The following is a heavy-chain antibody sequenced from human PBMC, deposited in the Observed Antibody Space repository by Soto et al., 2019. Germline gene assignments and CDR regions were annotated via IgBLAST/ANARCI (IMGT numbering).Heavy chain of an antibody. CDR3: AKDSRDGQLWLRGSRKYYYYGMDV. Sequence: QVQLVESGGGVVQPGRSLRLSCAASGFTFSSYGMHWVRQAPGKGLEWVAVISYDGSNKYYADSVKGRFTISSDNSNNKLYLQMNSLRAEDTAVYYCAKDSRDGQLWLRGSRKYYYYGMDVWGQGTTVTVSS. D-gene: IGHD5-18*01. CDR2: ISYDGSNK. J-gene: IGHJ6*02. V-gene: IGHV3-30*18. CDR1: GFTFSSYG.